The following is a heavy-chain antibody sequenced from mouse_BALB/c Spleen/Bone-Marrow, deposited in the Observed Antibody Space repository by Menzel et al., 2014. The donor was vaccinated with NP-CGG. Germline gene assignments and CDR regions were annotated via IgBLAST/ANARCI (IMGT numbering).Heavy chain of an antibody. D-gene: IGHD2-4*01. CDR2: IDTSDSYT. CDR1: GYAFTDRW. Sequence: QVQLQQSGTELVMPGASVKMSCKASGYAFTDRWIHWVKQRPGQGLEWIGAIDTSDSYTNYNQKLKGKATLTVDESSSTAYIHLSSLTSEDSAVYYCARGGDDFSLDYWGQRTSVTASS. CDR3: ARGGDDFSLDY. J-gene: IGHJ4*01. V-gene: IGHV1-69*01.